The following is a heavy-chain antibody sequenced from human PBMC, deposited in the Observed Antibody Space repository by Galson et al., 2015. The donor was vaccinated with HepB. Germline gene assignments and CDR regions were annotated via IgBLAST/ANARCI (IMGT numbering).Heavy chain of an antibody. CDR2: ISSSSSYI. J-gene: IGHJ4*02. Sequence: SLRLSCAASGFTFSSYSMNWVRQAPGKGLEWVSSISSSSSYIYYADSVKGRFTISRDNAKNSLYLQMNSLRAEDTAVYYCARGRIGAAAATYDYWGQGTLVTVSS. V-gene: IGHV3-21*01. CDR3: ARGRIGAAAATYDY. CDR1: GFTFSSYS. D-gene: IGHD6-13*01.